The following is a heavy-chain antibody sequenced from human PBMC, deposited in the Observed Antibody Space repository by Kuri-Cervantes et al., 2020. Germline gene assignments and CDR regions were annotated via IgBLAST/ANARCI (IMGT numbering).Heavy chain of an antibody. D-gene: IGHD2-15*01. J-gene: IGHJ4*02. CDR2: ISYDGSNK. V-gene: IGHV3-30*03. Sequence: GESLKISCAASGFTFSSYGMHWVRQAPGKGLEWVAVISYDGSNKYYADSVKGRFTISRDNSKNTLYLQMNSLRAEDTAVYYCARSTLGYCSGGSCYALAYWGQGTLVTVSS. CDR3: ARSTLGYCSGGSCYALAY. CDR1: GFTFSSYG.